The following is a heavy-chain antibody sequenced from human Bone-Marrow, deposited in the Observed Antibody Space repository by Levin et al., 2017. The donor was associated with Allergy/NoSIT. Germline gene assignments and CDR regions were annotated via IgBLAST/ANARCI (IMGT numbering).Heavy chain of an antibody. Sequence: GGSLRLSCAASGFTFSSYAMHWVRQAPGKGLEWVAVIWYDGQNKYYVDSVKGRFTISRDDSKNTMYLQMNSLRAEDTAVFYCGRDWAAAAGAVDSWGQGTLVVVSS. CDR1: GFTFSSYA. D-gene: IGHD6-13*01. J-gene: IGHJ4*02. V-gene: IGHV3-33*01. CDR2: IWYDGQNK. CDR3: GRDWAAAAGAVDS.